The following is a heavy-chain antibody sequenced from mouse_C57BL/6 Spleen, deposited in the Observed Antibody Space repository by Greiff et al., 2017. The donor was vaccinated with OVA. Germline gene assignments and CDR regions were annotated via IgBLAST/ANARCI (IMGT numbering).Heavy chain of an antibody. J-gene: IGHJ3*01. CDR3: ARRVDYDLAWFAY. CDR1: GYTFTSYW. CDR2: IHPNSGST. Sequence: QVQLQQPGAELVKPGASVKLSCKASGYTFTSYWMHWVKQRPGQGLEWIGMIHPNSGSTNYNEKFKSKATLTVDKSSSTAYMQLSSLTSEDSAVYYCARRVDYDLAWFAYWGQGTLVTVSA. D-gene: IGHD2-4*01. V-gene: IGHV1-64*01.